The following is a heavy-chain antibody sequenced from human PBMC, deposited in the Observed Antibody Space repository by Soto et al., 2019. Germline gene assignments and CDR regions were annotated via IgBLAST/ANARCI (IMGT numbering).Heavy chain of an antibody. CDR3: ARVYDSSGYEY. Sequence: QVSLKESGPVLVKPTETLTLTCTVSGFSLSNPRMGVSWISQPPGKALEWLAHIFSNDDKSYSTSLKSRVTISKDTSKSQVVLTMTNMDPVDTATYYCARVYDSSGYEYWGQGTLVTVSS. CDR1: GFSLSNPRMG. J-gene: IGHJ4*02. V-gene: IGHV2-26*01. CDR2: IFSNDDK. D-gene: IGHD3-22*01.